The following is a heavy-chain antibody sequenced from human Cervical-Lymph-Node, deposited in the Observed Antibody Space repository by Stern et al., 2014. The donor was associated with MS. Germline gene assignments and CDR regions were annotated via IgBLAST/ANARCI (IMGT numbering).Heavy chain of an antibody. J-gene: IGHJ3*02. Sequence: VQLVESGAEVKKPGASVKVSCKASGYTFNSYGISWVRQAPGQGLEWMGLISAYNGNANQAQKLQGIVTMTTDTSTSTAYMELRSLRSDDTAVYYCARGLLGSENAFDIWGQGTMVTVSS. CDR3: ARGLLGSENAFDI. CDR1: GYTFNSYG. D-gene: IGHD2-15*01. V-gene: IGHV1-18*01. CDR2: ISAYNGNA.